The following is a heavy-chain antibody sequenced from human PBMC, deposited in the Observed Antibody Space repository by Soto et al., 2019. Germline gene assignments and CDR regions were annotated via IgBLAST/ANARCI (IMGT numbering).Heavy chain of an antibody. D-gene: IGHD6-25*01. CDR2: ISAYNGNT. CDR3: ARVSGRRPYYGMDA. CDR1: VYTFTSYG. V-gene: IGHV1-18*01. J-gene: IGHJ6*02. Sequence: GXSVKVSCKASVYTFTSYGISWVRQAPGQGLEWMGWISAYNGNTNYAQKLQGRVTMTTDTSTSTAYMELRSLRSDDTAVYYCARVSGRRPYYGMDAWGQGTTATVSS.